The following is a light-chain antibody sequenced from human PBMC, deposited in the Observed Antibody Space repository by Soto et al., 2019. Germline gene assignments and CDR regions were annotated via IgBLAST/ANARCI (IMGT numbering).Light chain of an antibody. Sequence: EIVLTQSPGTLSLSPGERATLSCRASQSVSSSYLAWYPQKPGQAPRLLIYGASSRATGIPDRFSGSGSGTDFTLTISRLEPEDFAVYYSHQYGSSPWTFGQGTKVEIK. CDR1: QSVSSSY. J-gene: IGKJ1*01. V-gene: IGKV3-20*01. CDR2: GAS. CDR3: HQYGSSPWT.